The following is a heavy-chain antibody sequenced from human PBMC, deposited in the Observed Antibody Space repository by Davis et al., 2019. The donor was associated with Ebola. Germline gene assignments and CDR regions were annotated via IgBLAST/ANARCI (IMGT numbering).Heavy chain of an antibody. V-gene: IGHV1-69*05. Sequence: SVKVSCKTSGYTFTSYAISWVRQAPGQGLEWMGGIIPIFGTANYAQKFQGRVTMTRYTSTSTVYMELSSLRSEDTAVYYCARGDDSSAGEYWGQGTLVTVSS. CDR3: ARGDDSSAGEY. D-gene: IGHD6-6*01. CDR1: GYTFTSYA. CDR2: IIPIFGTA. J-gene: IGHJ4*02.